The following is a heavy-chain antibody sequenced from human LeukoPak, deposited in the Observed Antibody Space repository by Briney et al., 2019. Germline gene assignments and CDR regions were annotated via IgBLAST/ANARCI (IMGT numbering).Heavy chain of an antibody. D-gene: IGHD6-13*01. J-gene: IGHJ4*02. CDR1: GFTFSGYA. V-gene: IGHV3-64*03. CDR3: VKSASTWYLFDY. CDR2: IISNGEST. Sequence: AGRSLRLSCSASGFTFSGYAMXXVRQAPGKGLEYVSAIISNGESTYYSDSVKDRFTISRDNSKNTLYLQMSSLRPEDTAVYYCVKSASTWYLFDYWGQGTLVTVSS.